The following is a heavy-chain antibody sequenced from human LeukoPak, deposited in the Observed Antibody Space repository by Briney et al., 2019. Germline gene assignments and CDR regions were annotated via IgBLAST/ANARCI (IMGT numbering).Heavy chain of an antibody. CDR2: VAYSGST. Sequence: SETLSLTCTVSGGSINSNYDYWGWIRQPPGKGLEWIGSVAYSGSTYYNPSLKSRVTISVDTSKNQFSLKLSSVTAADTAVYYCARSGYSYGRRWFDPWGQGTLVTVSS. D-gene: IGHD5-18*01. V-gene: IGHV4-39*01. CDR1: GGSINSNYDY. J-gene: IGHJ5*02. CDR3: ARSGYSYGRRWFDP.